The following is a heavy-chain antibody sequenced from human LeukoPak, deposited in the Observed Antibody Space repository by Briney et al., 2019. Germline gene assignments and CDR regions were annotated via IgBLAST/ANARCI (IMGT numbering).Heavy chain of an antibody. V-gene: IGHV4-34*01. Sequence: SESLSLTCAVYGGSFSGYYWSWIRQPPGKGLEWIGEINHSGSTNYNPSLKSRVTISVDTSKNQFSLKLSSVTAADTAVYYCARGRNYWGQGTLVTVSS. CDR3: ARGRNY. J-gene: IGHJ4*02. CDR2: INHSGST. CDR1: GGSFSGYY.